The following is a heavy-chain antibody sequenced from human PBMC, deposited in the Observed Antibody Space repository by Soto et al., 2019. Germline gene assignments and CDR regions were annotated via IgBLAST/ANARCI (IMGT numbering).Heavy chain of an antibody. V-gene: IGHV3-23*01. J-gene: IGHJ5*02. CDR2: ISGSGGST. CDR3: AKDRDGFEVVNWFDP. CDR1: GFTFSSYA. D-gene: IGHD3-9*01. Sequence: PGGSLRLSCAASGFTFSSYAMSWVRQAPGKGLEWVSAISGSGGSTYYADSVKGRFTISRDNSKNTLYLQMNSLRAEDTAVYYCAKDRDGFEVVNWFDPWGQGTLVTVSS.